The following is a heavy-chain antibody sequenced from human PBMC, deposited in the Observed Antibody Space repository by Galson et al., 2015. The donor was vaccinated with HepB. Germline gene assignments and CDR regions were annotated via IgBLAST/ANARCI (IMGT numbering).Heavy chain of an antibody. Sequence: SLRLSCAASGFTFDDYAMHWVRQAPGKGLEWVSGISWNSGSIGYADSVKGRFTISRDNAKNSLYLQMNSLRAEDTALYYCAKGYYYDSSGYYHYWGQGTLVTVSS. V-gene: IGHV3-9*01. J-gene: IGHJ4*02. CDR1: GFTFDDYA. CDR2: ISWNSGSI. D-gene: IGHD3-22*01. CDR3: AKGYYYDSSGYYHY.